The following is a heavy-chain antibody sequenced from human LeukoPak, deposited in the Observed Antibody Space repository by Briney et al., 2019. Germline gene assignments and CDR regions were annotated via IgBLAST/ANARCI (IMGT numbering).Heavy chain of an antibody. CDR3: AKDGGYCSGGSCWRGLDY. J-gene: IGHJ4*02. CDR1: GFTFSSYG. CDR2: ISYVGSNK. Sequence: PGRSLRLSCAASGFTFSSYGMHWVRQAPGKGLEWVAVISYVGSNKYYADSVKGRFTISRDNSKNTLYLQMNSLRAEDTAVYYCAKDGGYCSGGSCWRGLDYWGQGTLVTVSS. V-gene: IGHV3-30*18. D-gene: IGHD2-15*01.